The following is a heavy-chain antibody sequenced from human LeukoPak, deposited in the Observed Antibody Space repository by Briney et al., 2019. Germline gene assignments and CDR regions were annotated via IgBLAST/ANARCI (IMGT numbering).Heavy chain of an antibody. CDR2: IYSGGST. CDR3: ARDIVATGSDYYGMDV. Sequence: GGSLRLSCAASGFTVSSNYMSWVRQAPGKGLEWVSVIYSGGSTYYADSVKGRFTISRVNSKNTLYLQMNSLRAEDTAVYYCARDIVATGSDYYGMDVWGQGTTVTVSS. D-gene: IGHD5-12*01. CDR1: GFTVSSNY. J-gene: IGHJ6*02. V-gene: IGHV3-66*01.